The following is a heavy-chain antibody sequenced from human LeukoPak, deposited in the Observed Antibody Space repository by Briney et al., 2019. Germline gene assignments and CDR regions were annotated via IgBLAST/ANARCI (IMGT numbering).Heavy chain of an antibody. Sequence: PGGSLRLSCAASGFTFYDYAMHWVRHAPGKGLEWVSGISWNSGSIGYADSVKGRFTISRDNAKNSLYLQMNSLRAEDTALYYCAKARSWYIFDYWGQGTLVTVSS. CDR1: GFTFYDYA. V-gene: IGHV3-9*01. J-gene: IGHJ4*02. D-gene: IGHD2-8*02. CDR3: AKARSWYIFDY. CDR2: ISWNSGSI.